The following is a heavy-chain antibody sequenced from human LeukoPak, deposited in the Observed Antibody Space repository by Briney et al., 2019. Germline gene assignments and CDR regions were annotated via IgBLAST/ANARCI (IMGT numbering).Heavy chain of an antibody. CDR1: GGSISTSSYY. V-gene: IGHV4-39*07. CDR3: ARDNAYGSGSYSPLAYYGMDV. Sequence: NPSETLSLTCTVSGGSISTSSYYWGWIRQPPGKGLEWIGSIYYSGSTNYNPSLKSRVTISVDTSKNQFSLKLSSVTAADTVVYYCARDNAYGSGSYSPLAYYGMDVWGQGTTVTVSS. D-gene: IGHD3-10*01. J-gene: IGHJ6*02. CDR2: IYYSGST.